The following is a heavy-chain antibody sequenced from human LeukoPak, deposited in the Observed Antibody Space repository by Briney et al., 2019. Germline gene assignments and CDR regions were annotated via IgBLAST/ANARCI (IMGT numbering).Heavy chain of an antibody. V-gene: IGHV3-21*01. Sequence: PGGSLRLSCAASGFTFSNAWMNWVRQAPGKGLEWVSSISSSSSYIYYADSVKGRFTISRDNAKNSLYLQMNSLRAEDTAVYYCARSSYDFWSGYYLDYWGQGTLVTVSS. J-gene: IGHJ4*02. CDR3: ARSSYDFWSGYYLDY. D-gene: IGHD3-3*01. CDR2: ISSSSSYI. CDR1: GFTFSNAW.